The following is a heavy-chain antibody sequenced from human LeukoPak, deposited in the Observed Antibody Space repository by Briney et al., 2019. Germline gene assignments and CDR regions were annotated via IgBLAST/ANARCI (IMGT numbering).Heavy chain of an antibody. CDR2: IKSKSERGTT. D-gene: IGHD2-2*02. V-gene: IGHV3-15*01. J-gene: IGHJ4*02. CDR3: TSNLYCSTSSCYTLDN. Sequence: PGGSLRLSCAASGFTFSNGWMSWVRQAPGKGLEWVGRIKSKSERGTTDYAAPVKGRSTISRDGSTNTVYLHMNSLKTEVTAVYFCTSNLYCSTSSCYTLDNWGQGTLVAVSP. CDR1: GFTFSNGW.